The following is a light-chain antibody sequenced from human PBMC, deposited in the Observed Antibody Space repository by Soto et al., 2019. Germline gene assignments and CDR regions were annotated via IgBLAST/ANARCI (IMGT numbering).Light chain of an antibody. V-gene: IGKV3-15*01. CDR2: GAS. Sequence: EIVMTQSPATLSVSPGERATLSCRASQSVSSNLAWYQQKPGQAPRLLIYGASTRATGIPARFSGSGSGTEFTITISSLQSEDFAVYYCQQYNNWPAATFGQGTMVEIK. CDR3: QQYNNWPAAT. J-gene: IGKJ1*01. CDR1: QSVSSN.